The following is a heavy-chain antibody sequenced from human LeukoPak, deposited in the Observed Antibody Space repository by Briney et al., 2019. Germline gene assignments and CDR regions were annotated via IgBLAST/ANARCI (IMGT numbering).Heavy chain of an antibody. J-gene: IGHJ6*02. CDR1: GYTFTSYD. D-gene: IGHD3-3*01. CDR2: MNPNSGNT. CDR3: ARVSSVADYDFWSGYYGYGMDV. V-gene: IGHV1-8*01. Sequence: GASVKVSCKASGYTFTSYDINWVRQAPGQGLEWMGWMNPNSGNTGYAQKFQGRVTMTRNTSISTAYMELSSLRSEDTAVYYCARVSSVADYDFWSGYYGYGMDVWGQGTTVTVSS.